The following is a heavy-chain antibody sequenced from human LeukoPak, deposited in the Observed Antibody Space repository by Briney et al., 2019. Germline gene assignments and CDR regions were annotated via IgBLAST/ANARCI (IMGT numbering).Heavy chain of an antibody. J-gene: IGHJ3*02. CDR3: ARGRFVLRYFDWLPASNDAFDI. CDR2: INPSGGST. CDR1: GYTFTSYY. V-gene: IGHV1-46*01. D-gene: IGHD3-9*01. Sequence: ASVKVSCKASGYTFTSYYMHWVRQAPGQGLEWMGIINPSGGSTSYAQKFQGRVTMTRDMSTSTVCMELSSLRSEDTAVYYCARGRFVLRYFDWLPASNDAFDIWGQGTMVTVSS.